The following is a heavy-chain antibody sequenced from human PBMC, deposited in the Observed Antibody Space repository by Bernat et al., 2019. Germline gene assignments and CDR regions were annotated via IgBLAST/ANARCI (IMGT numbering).Heavy chain of an antibody. J-gene: IGHJ3*02. D-gene: IGHD3-10*01. CDR2: LDPEDSET. CDR1: GYTLTELS. CDR3: ASETMVQGVSSRYAFDI. Sequence: QVQLVQSGAEVKKPGASVKVSCKVSGYTLTELSMHWVRQAPGKGLEWMGGLDPEDSETIYAQKFQGRVTMTEDTSTDTAYMELRSLRSEDTAVYYCASETMVQGVSSRYAFDIWGQGTMVTVSS. V-gene: IGHV1-24*01.